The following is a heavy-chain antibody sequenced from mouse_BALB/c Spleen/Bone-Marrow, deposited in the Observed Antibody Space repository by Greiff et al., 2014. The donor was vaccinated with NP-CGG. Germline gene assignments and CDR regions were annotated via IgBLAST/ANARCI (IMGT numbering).Heavy chain of an antibody. V-gene: IGHV1S81*02. CDR3: ARDGNYRYAMDY. CDR1: GFTFTSYW. D-gene: IGHD2-1*01. CDR2: INPSNGRT. J-gene: IGHJ4*01. Sequence: VQLQQSGDELVKPGASVKLSCKASGFTFTSYWIHWVKQRPGQGPEWIGEINPSNGRTNYNEKFESKATLTEDKSSSTAYMQLSSLTSEDSAVYYCARDGNYRYAMDYWGQGTSVTVSS.